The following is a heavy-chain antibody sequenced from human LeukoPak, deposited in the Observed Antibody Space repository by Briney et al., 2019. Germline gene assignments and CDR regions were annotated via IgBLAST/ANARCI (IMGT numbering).Heavy chain of an antibody. Sequence: KPGGSLRLSCAASGFSFRNYAMSWVRQAPARGLEWVSSLRGDDDTFYADSVKGRFTLSRDDSRNTVYLQLNSLRVEDTAVYYCAKARWVSNADAVYWGQGTLVTVSS. D-gene: IGHD1-1*01. CDR3: AKARWVSNADAVY. CDR2: LRGDDDT. V-gene: IGHV3-23*01. CDR1: GFSFRNYA. J-gene: IGHJ4*02.